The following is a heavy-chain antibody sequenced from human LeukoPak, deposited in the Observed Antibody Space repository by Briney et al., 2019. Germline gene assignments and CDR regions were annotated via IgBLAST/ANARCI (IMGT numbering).Heavy chain of an antibody. Sequence: GGSLRLSCSASGFTFSSYAMHWVRQAPGKGLEYVSAISSNGGSTYYADSVKGRFTISRDNSKNTLYLQMSSLRAEDTAVYYCVKRYGSGWYSRVYYFDYWGQGTLVTVSS. CDR2: ISSNGGST. V-gene: IGHV3-64D*06. J-gene: IGHJ4*02. D-gene: IGHD6-19*01. CDR1: GFTFSSYA. CDR3: VKRYGSGWYSRVYYFDY.